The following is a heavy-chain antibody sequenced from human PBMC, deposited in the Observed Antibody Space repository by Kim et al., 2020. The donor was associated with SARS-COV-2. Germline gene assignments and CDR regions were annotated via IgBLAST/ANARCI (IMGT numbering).Heavy chain of an antibody. CDR2: ST. J-gene: IGHJ4*02. Sequence: STCFAWSVKCRLTVSRDSGRNTLYLQMNSLRADNTAIYYCVKGAWLDYWGPGTLVTVSS. V-gene: IGHV3-23*01. D-gene: IGHD5-12*01. CDR3: VKGAWLDY.